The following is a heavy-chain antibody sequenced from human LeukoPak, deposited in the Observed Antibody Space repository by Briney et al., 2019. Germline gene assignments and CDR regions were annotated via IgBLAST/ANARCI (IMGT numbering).Heavy chain of an antibody. V-gene: IGHV3-23*01. CDR2: ISGSGGST. J-gene: IGHJ4*02. CDR3: ARDRYSGSYPLDY. D-gene: IGHD1-26*01. Sequence: GGSLRLSCAASGFTFSNAWMSWVRQAPGKGLEWVTAISGSGGSTYYADSVKGRFTISRDNSKNTLYLQMNSLRAEDTAVYYCARDRYSGSYPLDYWGQGTLVTVSS. CDR1: GFTFSNAW.